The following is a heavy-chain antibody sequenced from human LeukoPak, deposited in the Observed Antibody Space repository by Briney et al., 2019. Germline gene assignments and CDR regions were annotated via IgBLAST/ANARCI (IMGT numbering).Heavy chain of an antibody. D-gene: IGHD3-10*01. V-gene: IGHV1-69*13. J-gene: IGHJ4*02. Sequence: ASVKVSCKASGGTFTSYAISWVRQAPGQGVEWMGGIIAMFGTANYAQKFQGRVTITADGSTSTAYMELSSLRSEDTAVYYCARKPFIKKPHPLDYWGQGTLVTVSS. CDR2: IIAMFGTA. CDR3: ARKPFIKKPHPLDY. CDR1: GGTFTSYA.